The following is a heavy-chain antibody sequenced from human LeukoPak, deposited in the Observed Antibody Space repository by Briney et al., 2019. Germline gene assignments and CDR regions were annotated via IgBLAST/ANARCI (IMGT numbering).Heavy chain of an antibody. CDR3: ARVSGGGGYNYYYMDV. J-gene: IGHJ6*03. Sequence: ASVKASCKASGYTFTSYGISWVRQAPGQGLEWMGWISAYNGNTNYAQKLQGRVTMTTDTSTSTAYMELRSLRSDDTAVYYCARVSGGGGYNYYYMDVWGKGTTVTVSS. D-gene: IGHD6-25*01. V-gene: IGHV1-18*01. CDR2: ISAYNGNT. CDR1: GYTFTSYG.